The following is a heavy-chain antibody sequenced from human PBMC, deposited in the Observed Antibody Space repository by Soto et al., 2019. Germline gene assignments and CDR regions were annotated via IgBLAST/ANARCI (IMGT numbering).Heavy chain of an antibody. D-gene: IGHD5-12*01. Sequence: QVQLQESGPGLVKPSETLSLTCTVSGGSISSYYWSWIRQPPGKGLEWIGYIYYSGSTNYNPSLKSRVTISVDTSKNQFSLKLSSVTAADTAVYYCARYADYSGYDFGYYFDYWGQGTLVTVSS. CDR2: IYYSGST. J-gene: IGHJ4*02. CDR3: ARYADYSGYDFGYYFDY. CDR1: GGSISSYY. V-gene: IGHV4-59*01.